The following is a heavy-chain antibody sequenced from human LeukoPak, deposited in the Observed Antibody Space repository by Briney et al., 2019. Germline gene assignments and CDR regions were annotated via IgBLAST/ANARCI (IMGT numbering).Heavy chain of an antibody. CDR2: ISAYNGNT. V-gene: IGHV1-18*01. J-gene: IGHJ5*02. Sequence: ASVKVSCKASGYTFTSYGISWVRQAPGQGLEWMGWISAYNGNTNYAQKLQGRVTMTTDTSTSTAYMELRSLRSDDTAVYYCARDRTARYCSSTSCYPSPSDWFDPWGQGTLVTVSS. D-gene: IGHD2-2*01. CDR3: ARDRTARYCSSTSCYPSPSDWFDP. CDR1: GYTFTSYG.